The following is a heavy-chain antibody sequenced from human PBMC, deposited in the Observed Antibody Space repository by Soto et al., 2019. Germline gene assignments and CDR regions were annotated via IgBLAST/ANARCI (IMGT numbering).Heavy chain of an antibody. V-gene: IGHV3-23*01. CDR3: EKVFSSSSRFSRYFDL. CDR1: GFTFSSYA. CDR2: ISISAGST. Sequence: GGSLRLSCAASGFTFSSYAMSWVRQAPGKGLEWVSGISISAGSTYYADSVKGRFTISRDNSKNTLSLQMNSLRAEDTAVYYCEKVFSSSSRFSRYFDLWGRGTLVTVSS. D-gene: IGHD6-6*01. J-gene: IGHJ2*01.